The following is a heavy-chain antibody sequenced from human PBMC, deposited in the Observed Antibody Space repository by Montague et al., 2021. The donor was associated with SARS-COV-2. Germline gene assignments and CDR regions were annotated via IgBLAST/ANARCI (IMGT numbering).Heavy chain of an antibody. CDR3: ANMGVGRITIFGVVSRGGLDY. V-gene: IGHV4-61*01. CDR1: GGSGSRGSKY. Sequence: SETLSLTCTVCGGSGSRGSKYRRGIRKPPGKGLEWIGYSYYSGRTYYNPSLKSRVTISVDTSKNQFSLKLSSVTAADTAVYYCANMGVGRITIFGVVSRGGLDYWGQGTLVTVSS. J-gene: IGHJ4*02. CDR2: SYYSGRT. D-gene: IGHD3-3*01.